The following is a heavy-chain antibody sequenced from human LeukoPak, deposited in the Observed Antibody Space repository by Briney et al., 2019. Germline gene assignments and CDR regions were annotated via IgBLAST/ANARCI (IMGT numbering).Heavy chain of an antibody. CDR2: VKQDGSEK. CDR1: GFTFSSYW. Sequence: GGSLRLSCVASGFTFSSYWMSWVRQAPGKGLEWVGNVKQDGSEKYYVDSVKGRFTISRDNAKNSMYLQMNSLRAEDTAVYYCASLGIWGQGAMVTVSS. D-gene: IGHD3-16*01. CDR3: ASLGI. J-gene: IGHJ3*02. V-gene: IGHV3-7*01.